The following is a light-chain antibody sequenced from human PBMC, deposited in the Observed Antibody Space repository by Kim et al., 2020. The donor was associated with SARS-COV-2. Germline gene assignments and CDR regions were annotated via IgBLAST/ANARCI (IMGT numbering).Light chain of an antibody. Sequence: RVTIACTGSSSNMGSGYDVHWYQQLPGTAPKLLFYGNSNRPSGVPDRFSGSKSGTSASLAITVLQAEDDADYYCQSYDSSLGGSVFGGGTQLTVL. J-gene: IGLJ3*02. CDR3: QSYDSSLGGSV. CDR2: GNS. V-gene: IGLV1-40*01. CDR1: SSNMGSGYD.